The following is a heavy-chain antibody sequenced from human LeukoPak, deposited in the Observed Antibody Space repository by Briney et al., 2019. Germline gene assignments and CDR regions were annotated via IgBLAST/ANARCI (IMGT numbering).Heavy chain of an antibody. CDR2: ISSSSTYI. Sequence: WGSLRLSCAASGFTFSSYSMNWVRQAPGKGLEWVSFISSSSTYIYYADSLKGRFTISRDNAKNSLYLQMNSLRAEDTAVYYCARDGVAELMSALDYWGQGILVTVSS. CDR1: GFTFSSYS. V-gene: IGHV3-21*06. CDR3: ARDGVAELMSALDY. J-gene: IGHJ4*02. D-gene: IGHD1-26*01.